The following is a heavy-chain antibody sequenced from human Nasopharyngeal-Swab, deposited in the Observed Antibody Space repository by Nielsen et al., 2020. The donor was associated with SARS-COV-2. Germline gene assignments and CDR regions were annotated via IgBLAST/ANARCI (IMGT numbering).Heavy chain of an antibody. CDR3: ARVVVGTGGYYYYMDV. CDR1: GGSFSSYY. J-gene: IGHJ6*03. Sequence: SETLSRTCTVSGGSFSSYYWSWIRQPPGKGLEWIGYIYYSGSTNYNPSLKSRVTISVDMLKNQFSLKLSSVTAADTAVYYCARVVVGTGGYYYYMDVWGKGTTVTVSS. D-gene: IGHD2-21*01. CDR2: IYYSGST. V-gene: IGHV4-59*01.